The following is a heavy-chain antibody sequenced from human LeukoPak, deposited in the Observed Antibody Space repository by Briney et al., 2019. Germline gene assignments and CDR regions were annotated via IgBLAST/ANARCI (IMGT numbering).Heavy chain of an antibody. J-gene: IGHJ4*02. Sequence: PGGSLRLSCAASGFTFSTYNMNWVRQAPGKGLEWVSAISGSGGSTYYADSVKGRFTISRDNSKNTLYLQMNSLRAEDTAVYYCAKVPTYSSSWYAFYFDYWGQGTLVTVSS. CDR1: GFTFSTYN. V-gene: IGHV3-23*01. D-gene: IGHD6-13*01. CDR3: AKVPTYSSSWYAFYFDY. CDR2: ISGSGGST.